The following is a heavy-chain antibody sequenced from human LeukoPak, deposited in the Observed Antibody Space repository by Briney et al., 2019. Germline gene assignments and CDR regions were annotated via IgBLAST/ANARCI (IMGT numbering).Heavy chain of an antibody. J-gene: IGHJ5*02. D-gene: IGHD1-1*01. Sequence: SQTLSLTCTDSGGSISSGSYYWSWIRQPAGKGLEWIGRIYTSGSTNYNPSLKSRVTISVDTSKNQFSLKLSSVTAADTAVYYCARFDGIPGWFDPWGQGTLVTVSS. CDR2: IYTSGST. CDR1: GGSISSGSYY. CDR3: ARFDGIPGWFDP. V-gene: IGHV4-61*02.